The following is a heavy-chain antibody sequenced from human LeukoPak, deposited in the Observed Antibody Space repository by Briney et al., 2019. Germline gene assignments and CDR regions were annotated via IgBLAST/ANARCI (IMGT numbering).Heavy chain of an antibody. V-gene: IGHV1-8*01. CDR3: ARRLDTIEFDP. J-gene: IGHJ5*02. CDR2: MNPYSGNT. Sequence: ASVKVSCKASGFAFPNYDFNWGRQAPGQGLEWMGWMNPYSGNTVYAQKFQGRLTMTRDTSMKTAYMELSSLESDDTAVYYCARRLDTIEFDPWGQGTLVAVSS. D-gene: IGHD3-9*01. CDR1: GFAFPNYD.